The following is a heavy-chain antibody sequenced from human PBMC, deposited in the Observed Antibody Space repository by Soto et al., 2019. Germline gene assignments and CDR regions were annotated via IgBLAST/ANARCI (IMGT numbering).Heavy chain of an antibody. CDR2: IYPGDSDT. V-gene: IGHV5-51*01. J-gene: IGHJ5*02. CDR1: GYSFTSYW. Sequence: GASLTISSKGSGYSFTSYWIGWVRQMPGKGLEWMGIIYPGDSDTRYSTSFQGQVTISADKSISTAYLQWSSLKASDTAMYYCARLGASSEYYDFWRGYYRGWFDPWGQGTLVTVSS. CDR3: ARLGASSEYYDFWRGYYRGWFDP. D-gene: IGHD3-3*01.